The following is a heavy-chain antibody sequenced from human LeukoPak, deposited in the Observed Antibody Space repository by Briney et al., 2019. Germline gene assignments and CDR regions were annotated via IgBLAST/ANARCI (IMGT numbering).Heavy chain of an antibody. CDR1: GYTFTRYG. CDR2: ISAYNGNT. J-gene: IGHJ4*02. Sequence: GPSVKVSCKASGYTFTRYGISWVRQAPGQGLEWRGWISAYNGNTNYAQKLQGRVTMTTGTSTSTAYMELRSLRSEDTAVYYCARGGRWLQFVSDYWGQGTLVTVSS. V-gene: IGHV1-18*01. CDR3: ARGGRWLQFVSDY. D-gene: IGHD5-24*01.